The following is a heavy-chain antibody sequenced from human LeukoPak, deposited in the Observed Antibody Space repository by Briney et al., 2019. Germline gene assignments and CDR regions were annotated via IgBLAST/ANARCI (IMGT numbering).Heavy chain of an antibody. J-gene: IGHJ5*02. CDR3: TRVGAAGSGGWFDP. CDR2: IYYSGIT. V-gene: IGHV4-59*01. Sequence: TSETLSLTCTFSGGSISSYYWSWIRQPPGKGLEWIGYIYYSGITKYNPSLESRVTISIDTSKNQFSLKLTSVTAADTAVYYCTRVGAAGSGGWFDPWGQGTLVTVSS. CDR1: GGSISSYY. D-gene: IGHD6-13*01.